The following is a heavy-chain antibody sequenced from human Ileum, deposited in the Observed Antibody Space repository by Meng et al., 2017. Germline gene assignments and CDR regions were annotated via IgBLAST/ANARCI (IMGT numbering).Heavy chain of an antibody. Sequence: EVQLLESGGGLVQPGESLRRSCAASGFTFSDHYMDWVRQAPGKGLEWVGRIRKKVNSYTTEYAASVKGRFTISRDDSENSLYLQMSSLKTEDTAVYYCARGNPYYFNNWGQGTLVTVSS. V-gene: IGHV3-72*01. J-gene: IGHJ4*02. CDR2: IRKKVNSYTT. CDR1: GFTFSDHY. CDR3: ARGNPYYFNN. D-gene: IGHD1-14*01.